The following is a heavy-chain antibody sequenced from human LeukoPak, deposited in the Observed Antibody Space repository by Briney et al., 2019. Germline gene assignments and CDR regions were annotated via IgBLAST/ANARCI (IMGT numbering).Heavy chain of an antibody. J-gene: IGHJ3*02. CDR3: ARGGGDHAFDI. Sequence: GGSLRLSCAASGFAFSNYWLHWVRQAPGKGLVWVSRINSDGSNSIYGDSVKGRFTISRDNAKNTLYLRLSSLRADDTAVYYCARGGGDHAFDIWGQGTMVTVST. V-gene: IGHV3-74*01. CDR2: INSDGSNS. CDR1: GFAFSNYW. D-gene: IGHD3-16*01.